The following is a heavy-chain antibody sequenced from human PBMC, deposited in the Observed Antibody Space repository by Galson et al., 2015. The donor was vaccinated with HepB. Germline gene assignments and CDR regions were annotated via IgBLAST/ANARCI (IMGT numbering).Heavy chain of an antibody. Sequence: SVKVSCKASGYTFTSYGISWVRQAPGQGLEWMGWISAYNGNTNYAQKLQGRVTMTTDTSTSTAYMELRSLRSDDTAVYYCARSGVGVMVDYVWGSYRQGGYFDYWGQGTLVTVSS. CDR3: ARSGVGVMVDYVWGSYRQGGYFDY. V-gene: IGHV1-18*04. D-gene: IGHD3-16*02. J-gene: IGHJ4*02. CDR2: ISAYNGNT. CDR1: GYTFTSYG.